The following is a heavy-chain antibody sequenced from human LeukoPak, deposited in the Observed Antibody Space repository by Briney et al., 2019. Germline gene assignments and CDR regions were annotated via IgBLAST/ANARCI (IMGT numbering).Heavy chain of an antibody. CDR2: IRYDGSNK. CDR3: AKEHSGRDQPFDY. J-gene: IGHJ4*02. D-gene: IGHD1-26*01. CDR1: GFTFSSYG. Sequence: GGSLRLSCAASGFTFSSYGMHWVRQAPGKGLEWVAFIRYDGSNKYYADSVKGRFTISRDNSKNTLYLQMNSLRAEDTAVYYCAKEHSGRDQPFDYWGQGTLVTVSS. V-gene: IGHV3-30*02.